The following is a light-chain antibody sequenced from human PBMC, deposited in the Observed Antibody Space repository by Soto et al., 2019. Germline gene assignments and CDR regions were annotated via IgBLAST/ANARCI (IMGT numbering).Light chain of an antibody. CDR3: SSYTSSSTLV. V-gene: IGLV1-51*01. Sequence: QSVLTQPPSVSAAPGQKVTISCSGSSSNIGGNSVSWYQQLPGTAPKLLIYDDNKRPSGIPDRFSGSKSGTSATLGITGFQTGDEADYYCSSYTSSSTLVFGGGTQLTV. CDR1: SSNIGGNS. CDR2: DDN. J-gene: IGLJ2*01.